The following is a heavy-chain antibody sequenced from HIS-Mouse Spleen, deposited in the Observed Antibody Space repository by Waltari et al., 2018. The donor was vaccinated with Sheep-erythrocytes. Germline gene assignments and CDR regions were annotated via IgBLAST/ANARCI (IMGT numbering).Heavy chain of an antibody. CDR3: ARITSYYDFWSTYNKDYFDY. J-gene: IGHJ4*02. Sequence: QVTLKESGPVLVKPTETLTLTCTVPGFSLSNARMGVSWIRQPPGKVLEWLAHIFSNDEKSYSTSPKSRLTITQDTSTSQVVLTMTNMDPVDTATYYCARITSYYDFWSTYNKDYFDYWGQGTLVTVSS. V-gene: IGHV2-26*01. CDR2: IFSNDEK. D-gene: IGHD3-3*01. CDR1: GFSLSNARMG.